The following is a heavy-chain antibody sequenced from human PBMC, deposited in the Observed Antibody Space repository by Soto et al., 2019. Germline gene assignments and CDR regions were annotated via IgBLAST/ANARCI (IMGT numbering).Heavy chain of an antibody. D-gene: IGHD6-13*01. CDR1: GFTFSSYA. CDR3: ARDRVWGSSWSNAFDY. V-gene: IGHV3-30-3*01. J-gene: IGHJ4*02. Sequence: QVQLVESGGGVVQPGRSLRLSCAASGFTFSSYAMHWVRQAPGKGLEWVAVISYDGSNKYYADSVKGRFTISRDNSKNTLYLQMNSLRAEDTAVYYCARDRVWGSSWSNAFDYWGQGTLVTVSS. CDR2: ISYDGSNK.